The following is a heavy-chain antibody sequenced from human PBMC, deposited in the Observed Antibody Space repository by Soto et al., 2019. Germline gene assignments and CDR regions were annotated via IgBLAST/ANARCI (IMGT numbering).Heavy chain of an antibody. CDR1: GYSLKGYA. Sequence: QVQLVQSGSEVKRPGASVKVSCKASGYSLKGYAFSWVRQAPGQGLEWMGWISAYNGKTIYSQKLQDRFTMTTDTSTSTAYMELRNLGSDDTAVYYCARCYSDYGDDGLSLRYWAQGTLVTVSS. J-gene: IGHJ1*01. D-gene: IGHD4-17*01. CDR2: ISAYNGKT. CDR3: ARCYSDYGDDGLSLRY. V-gene: IGHV1-18*01.